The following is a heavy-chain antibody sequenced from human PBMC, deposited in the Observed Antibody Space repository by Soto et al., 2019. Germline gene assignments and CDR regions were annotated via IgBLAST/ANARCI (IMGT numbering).Heavy chain of an antibody. CDR2: INHSGST. J-gene: IGHJ4*02. D-gene: IGHD3-3*01. CDR3: ARGDFFLADYFDY. Sequence: SETLSLTCAVYGGSFSGYYWSWIRQPPGKGLEWIGEINHSGSTNYNPSLKSRVTISVDTSKNQFSLKLSSVTAADTAVYYCARGDFFLADYFDYWGQGTLVTVSS. V-gene: IGHV4-34*01. CDR1: GGSFSGYY.